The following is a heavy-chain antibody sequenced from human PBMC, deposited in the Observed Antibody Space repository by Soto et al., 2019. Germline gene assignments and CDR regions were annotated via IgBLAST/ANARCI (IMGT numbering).Heavy chain of an antibody. Sequence: GESLKISCKGSGYSFTSYWIGWVRQMPGKGLEWMGIIYPGDSDTRYSPSFQGQVTISADKSISTAYLQWSSLKASDTAMYYCARDIVLMGNYYYGMDVWGQGTTVTVPS. CDR1: GYSFTSYW. V-gene: IGHV5-51*01. CDR3: ARDIVLMGNYYYGMDV. CDR2: IYPGDSDT. D-gene: IGHD2-8*01. J-gene: IGHJ6*02.